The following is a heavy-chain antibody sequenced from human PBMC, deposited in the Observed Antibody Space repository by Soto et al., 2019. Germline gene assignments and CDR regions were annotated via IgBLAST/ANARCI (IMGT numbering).Heavy chain of an antibody. CDR2: IIPILGIA. V-gene: IGHV1-69*04. CDR3: ARDIPVPYTRSPRYFDY. J-gene: IGHJ4*02. CDR1: GGTFSGYT. Sequence: GASVKVSCKGSGGTFSGYTISWVRQAPGQGLEWMGRIIPILGIANYAQKFQDRVTITADKSTSTAYMELSSLRSEDTAVYYCARDIPVPYTRSPRYFDYWGQGTLVTVSS. D-gene: IGHD4-4*01.